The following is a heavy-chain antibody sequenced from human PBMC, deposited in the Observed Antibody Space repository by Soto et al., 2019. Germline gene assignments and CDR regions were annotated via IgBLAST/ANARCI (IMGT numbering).Heavy chain of an antibody. V-gene: IGHV4-61*01. CDR2: IYYSGST. CDR3: WRSLRDSSSWYMYYFDY. Sequence: PSETLSLTCTVSGGSVSSGSYYWSWIRQPPGKGLEWIGYIYYSGSTNYNPSLKSRVTISVDTSKNQFSLKLSSVTAADTAVYYFWRSLRDSSSWYMYYFDYWGQGTLVTVSS. D-gene: IGHD6-13*01. J-gene: IGHJ4*02. CDR1: GGSVSSGSYY.